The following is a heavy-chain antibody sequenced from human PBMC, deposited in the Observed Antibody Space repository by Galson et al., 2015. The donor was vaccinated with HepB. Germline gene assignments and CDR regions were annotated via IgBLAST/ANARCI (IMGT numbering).Heavy chain of an antibody. V-gene: IGHV5-51*01. Sequence: QSGAEVKKPGESLKISCKGSGYNFTSYWTAWVGQMPGKGLGWMGIIYPGDSGTTYSPSFQGQVTISADKSINTAYLQWSSLKTSDTAMYYCARSDGDHRHYFYTMDVWGRGTMVTVSS. D-gene: IGHD4-17*01. J-gene: IGHJ6*02. CDR2: IYPGDSGT. CDR3: ARSDGDHRHYFYTMDV. CDR1: GYNFTSYW.